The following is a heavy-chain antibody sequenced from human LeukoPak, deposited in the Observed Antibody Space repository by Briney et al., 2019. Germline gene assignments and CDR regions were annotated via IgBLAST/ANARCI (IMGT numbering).Heavy chain of an antibody. Sequence: PSETLSLTCAVYGGSFSGYYWSWIRQPPGKGLEWIGEINHSGSTNYNPSLKSRVTISVDTSKNQFSLKLSSVTAADTAVYYCARGSGPHWYFGLWGRGTLVTVSS. J-gene: IGHJ2*01. V-gene: IGHV4-34*01. CDR2: INHSGST. CDR1: GGSFSGYY. CDR3: ARGSGPHWYFGL.